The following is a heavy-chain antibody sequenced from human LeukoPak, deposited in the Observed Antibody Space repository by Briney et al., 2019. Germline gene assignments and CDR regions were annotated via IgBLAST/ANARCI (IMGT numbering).Heavy chain of an antibody. J-gene: IGHJ3*02. CDR3: ARGWQLRDAFDI. D-gene: IGHD2-15*01. CDR1: SGSISSYY. V-gene: IGHV4-59*01. CDR2: IYYSGST. Sequence: PSETLSLTCTVSSGSISSYYWSWIRQPPGKGLEWIGYIYYSGSTNYNPSLKSRVTISVDTSKNQFSLKLSSVTAADTAVYYCARGWQLRDAFDIWGQGTMVTVSS.